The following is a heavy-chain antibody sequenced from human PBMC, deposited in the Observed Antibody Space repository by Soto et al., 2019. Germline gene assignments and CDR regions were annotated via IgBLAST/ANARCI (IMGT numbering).Heavy chain of an antibody. CDR2: IYYSGST. V-gene: IGHV4-39*01. CDR1: GGSISSSSYY. Sequence: PSETLSLTCTVSGGSISSSSYYWGWIRQPPGKGLEWIGSIYYSGSTYYNPSLKSRVTISVDTSKNQFSLKLSSVTAADTAVYYCARRRTLRGAFDIWGQGTMVT. D-gene: IGHD4-17*01. J-gene: IGHJ3*02. CDR3: ARRRTLRGAFDI.